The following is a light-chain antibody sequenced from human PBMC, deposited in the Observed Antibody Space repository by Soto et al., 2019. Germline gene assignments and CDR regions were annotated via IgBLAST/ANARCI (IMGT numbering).Light chain of an antibody. CDR1: QSISSSY. V-gene: IGKV3-20*01. Sequence: IVLTQSPGTLSLSPGERTTLSCRASQSISSSYLAWYQQKPGQAPRLLVYGASSRATGNPDSFRGSGSGTDFTLTISRLEPEDFALYYCQQYSSTFWTLGQGTKVEIK. CDR2: GAS. CDR3: QQYSSTFWT. J-gene: IGKJ1*01.